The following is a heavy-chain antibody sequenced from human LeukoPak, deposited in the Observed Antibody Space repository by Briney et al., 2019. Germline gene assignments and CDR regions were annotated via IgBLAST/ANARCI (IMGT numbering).Heavy chain of an antibody. CDR2: IIPIFGTA. CDR1: GGTFSSYA. CDR3: SLWSGYYHYYYYYGMDV. D-gene: IGHD3-3*01. J-gene: IGHJ6*02. V-gene: IGHV1-69*13. Sequence: SVKVSCKASGGTFSSYAISWVRQAPGQGLEWMGGIIPIFGTANYAQKFQGRVTITADESTSTAYMELSSLRSEDTAVYYCSLWSGYYHYYYYYGMDVWGQGTTVTVSS.